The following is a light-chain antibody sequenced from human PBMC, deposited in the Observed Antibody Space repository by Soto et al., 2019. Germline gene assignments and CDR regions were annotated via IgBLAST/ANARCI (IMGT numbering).Light chain of an antibody. CDR2: GAS. Sequence: EIGMTQSPATLSVSPGERATLSCRASQSVSSNLAWYQQKPGQAPRLLIYGASTRATGIPDRFSGSGSGTEFTLTISSLQSEDLAVYYCQQYNNWPLTFGQGTKVEIK. V-gene: IGKV3-15*01. CDR3: QQYNNWPLT. J-gene: IGKJ1*01. CDR1: QSVSSN.